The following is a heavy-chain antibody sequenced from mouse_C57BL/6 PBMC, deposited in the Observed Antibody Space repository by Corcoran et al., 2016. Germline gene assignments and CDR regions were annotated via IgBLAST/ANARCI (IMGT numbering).Heavy chain of an antibody. J-gene: IGHJ2*01. D-gene: IGHD2-3*01. V-gene: IGHV1-76*01. CDR1: GYTFTDYY. CDR3: ARDGYYYFDY. CDR2: IYPGSGNT. Sequence: QVQLQQSGAELVRPGASVKLSCTASGYTFTDYYINWVKQRPGQGLEWIARIYPGSGNTYYNEKFKGKATLTAEKSSSTAYMQLSSLTSEDSAVYFCARDGYYYFDYWGQGTTLTVSS.